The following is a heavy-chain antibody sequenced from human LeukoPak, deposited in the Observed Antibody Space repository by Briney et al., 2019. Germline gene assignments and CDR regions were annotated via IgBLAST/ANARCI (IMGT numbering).Heavy chain of an antibody. Sequence: SETLSLTCTVSGGSISSYYWSWIRQPPGKGLEWIGYIYYSGSTNYSPSLKSRVTISVDTSKNQFSLKLSSVTAADTAVYYCARQAGATGTTYGAFDIWGQGTMVTVSS. CDR1: GGSISSYY. CDR2: IYYSGST. D-gene: IGHD1-1*01. J-gene: IGHJ3*02. V-gene: IGHV4-59*08. CDR3: ARQAGATGTTYGAFDI.